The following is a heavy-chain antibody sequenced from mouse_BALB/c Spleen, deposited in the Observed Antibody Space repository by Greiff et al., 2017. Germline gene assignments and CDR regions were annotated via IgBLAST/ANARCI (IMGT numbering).Heavy chain of an antibody. J-gene: IGHJ4*01. CDR1: GFSLSTSGMG. Sequence: QVTLKVSGPGILQPSQTLSLTCSFSGFSLSTSGMGVSWIRQPSGKGLEWLAHIYWDDDKRYNPSLKSRLTISKDTSRNQVFLKITSVDTADTATYYCARFYYDYDPNYAMDYWGQGTSVTVSS. V-gene: IGHV8-12*01. CDR2: IYWDDDK. CDR3: ARFYYDYDPNYAMDY. D-gene: IGHD2-4*01.